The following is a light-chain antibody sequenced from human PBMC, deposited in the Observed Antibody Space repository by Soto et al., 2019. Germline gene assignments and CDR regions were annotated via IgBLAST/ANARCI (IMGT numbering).Light chain of an antibody. CDR2: DAS. Sequence: EKGLNQSPAALSVSPGERATLSCRASQSVSGDLAWYHHKPGQAPRLLIYDASTRALDTPARFAGSGSGTDFTLTISSLQAEDVAVYYCKEYHSDPITFGQGTRLEIK. CDR3: KEYHSDPIT. CDR1: QSVSGD. V-gene: IGKV3-15*01. J-gene: IGKJ5*01.